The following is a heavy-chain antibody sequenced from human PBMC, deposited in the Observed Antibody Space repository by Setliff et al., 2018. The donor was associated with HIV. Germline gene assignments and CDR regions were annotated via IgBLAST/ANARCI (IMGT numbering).Heavy chain of an antibody. Sequence: PSETLSLTCIVSGGSISSSSYYWGWIRQPPGKGLEWIGSIYYSGSTDYNPSLKSRVTISIDTSKNQFSLKVSSVTAADTAVYYCARGWEWGAPLDYWGQGTLVTVSS. CDR3: ARGWEWGAPLDY. CDR2: IYYSGST. D-gene: IGHD1-26*01. V-gene: IGHV4-39*07. J-gene: IGHJ4*02. CDR1: GGSISSSSYY.